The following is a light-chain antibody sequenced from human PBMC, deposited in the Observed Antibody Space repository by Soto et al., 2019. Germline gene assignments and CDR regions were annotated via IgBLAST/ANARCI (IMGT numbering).Light chain of an antibody. V-gene: IGKV3-15*01. CDR2: GAS. J-gene: IGKJ3*01. CDR3: QQRSTWPTFT. CDR1: QSVSSN. Sequence: EIVVSPPPATLSGSPGERVPLSRRASQSVSSNLAWYQQKPGQAHRLMFYGASTRATGIPARFSGSGSGTEFTLTISSLQSEDFAVYYCQQRSTWPTFTFGPGTKVDIK.